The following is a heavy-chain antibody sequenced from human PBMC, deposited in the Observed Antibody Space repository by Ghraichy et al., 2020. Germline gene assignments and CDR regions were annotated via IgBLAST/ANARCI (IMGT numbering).Heavy chain of an antibody. D-gene: IGHD3-9*01. Sequence: SETLSLTCTVSGGSISNYYWSWIRQPPGKGLEWIGYIYYSGTTNYNPSLKSRVTISVDTSKNQFSLKLSSVTAADTAVYYCAREEFDWLLRYWGQGTLVTVSS. CDR1: GGSISNYY. V-gene: IGHV4-59*01. CDR2: IYYSGTT. CDR3: AREEFDWLLRY. J-gene: IGHJ4*02.